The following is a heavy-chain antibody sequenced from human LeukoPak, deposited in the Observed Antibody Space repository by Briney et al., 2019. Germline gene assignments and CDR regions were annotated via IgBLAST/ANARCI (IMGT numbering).Heavy chain of an antibody. CDR2: IIPIFGTA. V-gene: IGHV1-69*05. J-gene: IGHJ4*02. Sequence: ASVKVSCKASGGTFSSYAISWVRQAPGQGLEWMGGIIPIFGTANYAQKFQGRVTITTDESTSTAYMELSSLGSEDTAVYYCGGTYYYDSSGYLPDYWGQGTLVTVSS. D-gene: IGHD3-22*01. CDR3: GGTYYYDSSGYLPDY. CDR1: GGTFSSYA.